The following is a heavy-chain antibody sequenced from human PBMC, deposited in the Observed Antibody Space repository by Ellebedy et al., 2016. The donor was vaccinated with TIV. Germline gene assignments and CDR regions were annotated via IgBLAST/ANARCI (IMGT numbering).Heavy chain of an antibody. CDR2: ISHDGSNK. Sequence: GGSLRLXXAASGFTFSYYSMHWVRQAPGKGLEWVAVISHDGSNKYYAESVKGRFTISRDDSKNTLYLQMNTLRTEDTALYFCARGSSSRGYFDSWGQGTLVTVSS. J-gene: IGHJ4*02. CDR1: GFTFSYYS. CDR3: ARGSSSRGYFDS. D-gene: IGHD6-13*01. V-gene: IGHV3-30-3*01.